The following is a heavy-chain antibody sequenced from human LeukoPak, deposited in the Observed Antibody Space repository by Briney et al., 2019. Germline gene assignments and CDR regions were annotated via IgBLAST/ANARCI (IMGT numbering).Heavy chain of an antibody. J-gene: IGHJ4*02. CDR2: ISSSSTYI. Sequence: GGSLRLSCAASGFTLSTYSMTWVRQAPGKGLEWVSSISSSSTYIYYADSVKGRFTISSDNAKNSLYLQMSSLRVEDTALYYCARGWSGPDYWGQGTLVTVSS. D-gene: IGHD3-3*01. CDR1: GFTLSTYS. V-gene: IGHV3-21*01. CDR3: ARGWSGPDY.